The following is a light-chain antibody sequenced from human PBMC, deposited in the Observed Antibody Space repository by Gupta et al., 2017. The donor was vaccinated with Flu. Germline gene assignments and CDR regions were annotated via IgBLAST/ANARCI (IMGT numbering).Light chain of an antibody. CDR1: SGSIGSSY. J-gene: IGLJ2*01. V-gene: IGLV6-57*03. CDR2: EDN. CDR3: QSYESTTVV. Sequence: CTRSSGSIGSSYVQWYQQRPGSAPATVIYEDNLRPSGVPDRFSGSIDSSSNSASLTISGLRPEDEADYYCQSYESTTVVFGGGTKLTVV.